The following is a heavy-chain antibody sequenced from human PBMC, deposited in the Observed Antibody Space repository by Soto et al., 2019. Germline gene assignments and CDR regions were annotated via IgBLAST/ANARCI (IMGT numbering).Heavy chain of an antibody. CDR2: IYYSGST. J-gene: IGHJ5*02. V-gene: IGHV4-31*03. D-gene: IGHD3-3*01. CDR1: GGSISSGGYY. Sequence: SETLSLTCTVSGGSISSGGYYWSWIRQHPGKGLEWIGYIYYSGSTYYNPSLKSRVTISVDTSKNQFSLKLSSVTAADTAVYYCARGLVAIFGVVIYNWFDPWGQGTLVTVSS. CDR3: ARGLVAIFGVVIYNWFDP.